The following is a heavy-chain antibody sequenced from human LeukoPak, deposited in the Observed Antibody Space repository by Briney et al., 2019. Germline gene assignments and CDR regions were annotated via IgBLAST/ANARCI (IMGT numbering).Heavy chain of an antibody. D-gene: IGHD3-16*02. CDR2: IHPTTGNP. J-gene: IGHJ4*02. CDR1: GYSFTNYA. CDR3: ARALDSLGGLSLPDY. V-gene: IGHV7-4-1*02. Sequence: ASVKVSCKASGYSFTNYAMNWVRQAPGQGLEFMGWIHPTTGNPAYAQGFSGRFVFSLDTSVTTAYLQINDLKAEDTAVYFCARALDSLGGLSLPDYWGQGTLVTVSS.